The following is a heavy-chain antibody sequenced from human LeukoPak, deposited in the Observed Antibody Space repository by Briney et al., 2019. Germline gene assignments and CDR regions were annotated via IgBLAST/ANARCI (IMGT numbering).Heavy chain of an antibody. CDR3: ARHDSYGSVNWFDP. CDR2: IYYSGCT. J-gene: IGHJ5*02. Sequence: SETLSLTCTVSGGSISSSSYYWGWIRQPPGKGLEWIGSIYYSGCTYYNPSLKSRVTISVDTSKNQFSLDLSSVTAADTAVYYCARHDSYGSVNWFDPWGQGTLVTVSS. D-gene: IGHD3-10*01. CDR1: GGSISSSSYY. V-gene: IGHV4-39*01.